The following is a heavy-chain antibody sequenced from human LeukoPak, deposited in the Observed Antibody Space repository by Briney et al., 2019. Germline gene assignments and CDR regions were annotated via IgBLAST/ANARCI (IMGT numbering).Heavy chain of an antibody. J-gene: IGHJ4*02. CDR2: IYYSGST. V-gene: IGHV4-59*01. D-gene: IGHD7-27*01. Sequence: PSETLSLTCTVSGGSISSYYWSWIRQPPGKGLEWIGYIYYSGSTNYNPSLKSRVTISVDTSKNQFSLKLSSVTAADTAVYYCARAQLGMDVDYWGQGTLVTVSS. CDR1: GGSISSYY. CDR3: ARAQLGMDVDY.